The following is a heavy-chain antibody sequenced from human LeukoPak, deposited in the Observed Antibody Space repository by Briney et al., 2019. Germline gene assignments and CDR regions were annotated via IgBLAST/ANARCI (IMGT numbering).Heavy chain of an antibody. Sequence: GGSLRLSCAASGFTFSSYGMHWVRQAPGKGLEWVAFIRYDGSNKYYADSVKGRFTISRDNSKNTLYLQMNSLRAEDTAVYYRAKDRVVVVPAPGYWGQGTLVTVSS. V-gene: IGHV3-30*02. D-gene: IGHD2-2*01. CDR1: GFTFSSYG. CDR3: AKDRVVVVPAPGY. J-gene: IGHJ4*02. CDR2: IRYDGSNK.